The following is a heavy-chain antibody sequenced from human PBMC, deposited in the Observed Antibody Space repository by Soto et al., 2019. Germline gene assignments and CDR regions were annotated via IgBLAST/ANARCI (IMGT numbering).Heavy chain of an antibody. V-gene: IGHV4-59*01. CDR1: GGSISRYY. D-gene: IGHD2-8*01. CDR3: ARDRSTYGGGGTGEVKENWFDP. J-gene: IGHJ5*02. Sequence: SETLSLTCSVSGGSISRYYWSWIRQPPGKGLEWIGYAYYSGDTGYNPSLQSRVTMAVDTSKNQVSLKLTSVTAADTAVYYCARDRSTYGGGGTGEVKENWFDPWGQGALVTVS. CDR2: AYYSGDT.